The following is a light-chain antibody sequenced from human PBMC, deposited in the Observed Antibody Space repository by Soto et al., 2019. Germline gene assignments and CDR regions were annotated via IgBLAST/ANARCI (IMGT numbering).Light chain of an antibody. V-gene: IGKV3-15*01. Sequence: EIVMTQSPATLPVSPGERATLSCRASQSVSSNLAWYQQKPGQAPRLLIYGASTRATGIPARFSGSGSGTEFTLTISSLQSEDFAVYYCQQRSNWITFGQGTRLEI. CDR2: GAS. J-gene: IGKJ5*01. CDR1: QSVSSN. CDR3: QQRSNWIT.